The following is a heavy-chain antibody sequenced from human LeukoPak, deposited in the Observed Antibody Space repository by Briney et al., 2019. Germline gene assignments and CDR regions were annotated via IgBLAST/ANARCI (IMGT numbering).Heavy chain of an antibody. CDR1: GGSLSSNY. CDR2: IYYSGST. CDR3: ARDSGGSGYLWFDP. J-gene: IGHJ5*02. Sequence: SETLSLTCTVPGGSLSSNYWSWIRQPPGKGLEWIGYIYYSGSTNYNPSLKSRVSISVDASKNQFSLRLNSVTAADTAVYYCARDSGGSGYLWFDPWGQGTLVTVSS. D-gene: IGHD3-3*01. V-gene: IGHV4-59*01.